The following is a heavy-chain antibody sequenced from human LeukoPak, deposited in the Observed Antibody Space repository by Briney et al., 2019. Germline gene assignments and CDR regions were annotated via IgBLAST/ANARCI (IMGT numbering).Heavy chain of an antibody. D-gene: IGHD5-24*01. Sequence: GGSLRLSCTASGFTFSSYWMHWVRQAPGKGMAWVSRINSDGGSTSYADSVKGRFTISRDNAKNTLYLQMNSLRAEDTAVYYCARRIQGMAPYYFDYWGQGTLVTVSS. J-gene: IGHJ4*02. CDR2: INSDGGST. CDR3: ARRIQGMAPYYFDY. CDR1: GFTFSSYW. V-gene: IGHV3-74*01.